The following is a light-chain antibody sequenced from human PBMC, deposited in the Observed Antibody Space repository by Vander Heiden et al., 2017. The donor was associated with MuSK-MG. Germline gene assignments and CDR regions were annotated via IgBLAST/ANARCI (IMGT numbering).Light chain of an antibody. J-gene: IGKJ1*01. CDR3: QQSYSTPRT. CDR2: GAS. V-gene: IGKV1-39*01. Sequence: DIQMTQSPSSLSASVGDRVTITCRASQSISRYLNWSQQKPGKAPKLLIYGASSLQSGVPSRFSGSGSGTDFTLTISSLQPEDFATYYCQQSYSTPRTFGQGTKVEIK. CDR1: QSISRY.